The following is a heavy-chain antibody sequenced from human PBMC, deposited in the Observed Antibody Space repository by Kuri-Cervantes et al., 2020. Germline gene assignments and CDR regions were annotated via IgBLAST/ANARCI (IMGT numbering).Heavy chain of an antibody. V-gene: IGHV3-7*01. CDR1: GFSFSSYW. Sequence: GGSLRLSCAASGFSFSSYWMSWVRQTPGKGLEWVANIKQDGSEKYYVDSVKGRFTISRDNAKNSLLLQMNSLRVDDTALYYCARWIGGFDPWGQGTLDTVSS. CDR2: IKQDGSEK. J-gene: IGHJ5*02. D-gene: IGHD2-2*03. CDR3: ARWIGGFDP.